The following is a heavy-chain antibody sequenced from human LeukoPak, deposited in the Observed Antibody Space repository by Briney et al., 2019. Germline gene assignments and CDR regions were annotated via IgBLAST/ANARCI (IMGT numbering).Heavy chain of an antibody. V-gene: IGHV4-4*02. D-gene: IGHD3-16*02. CDR3: ARDFYQTHALDI. CDR2: IYHTGST. Sequence: SGTLSLTCAVSGASISSTNWWSWVRQPPGKGLEWIGEIYHTGSTKHNPSLESRVTISVDKSNNQFSVRLSSVTAADTAVYYCARDFYQTHALDIWGQGTLVTVSS. CDR1: GASISSTNW. J-gene: IGHJ3*02.